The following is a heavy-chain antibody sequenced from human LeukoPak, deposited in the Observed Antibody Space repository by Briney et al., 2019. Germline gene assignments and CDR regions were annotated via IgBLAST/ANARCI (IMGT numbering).Heavy chain of an antibody. CDR1: GYTFTSYG. D-gene: IGHD5-24*01. V-gene: IGHV1-18*01. Sequence: ASVKVSCKASGYTFTSYGISWVRQAPGQGLEWMGWISAYNGNTNYAQKLQGRVTMTTDTSTSTAYMELRSLRSDDTAVYYCASQTMATDAFDIWGQGTMVTVSS. CDR3: ASQTMATDAFDI. J-gene: IGHJ3*02. CDR2: ISAYNGNT.